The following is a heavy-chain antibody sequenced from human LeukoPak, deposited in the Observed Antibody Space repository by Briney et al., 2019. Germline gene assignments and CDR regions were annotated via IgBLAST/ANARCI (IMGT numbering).Heavy chain of an antibody. V-gene: IGHV3-53*01. CDR2: IHSGGST. CDR3: ARVDIDIVAGMDV. CDR1: GFTVSSNY. D-gene: IGHD2-2*03. J-gene: IGHJ6*02. Sequence: GGSLRLSCAASGFTVSSNYMSWVRQAPGKGLEWVSLIHSGGSTYYADSVKGRFTISRDNSKNTLYLQMNSLRAEDTAVYYCARVDIDIVAGMDVWGQGTTVTVSS.